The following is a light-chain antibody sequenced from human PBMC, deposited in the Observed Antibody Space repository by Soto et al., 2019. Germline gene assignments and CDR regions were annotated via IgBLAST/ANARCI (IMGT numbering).Light chain of an antibody. CDR2: DAS. V-gene: IGKV3-15*01. CDR3: QQYNGRAPWT. J-gene: IGKJ1*01. CDR1: QSVSNN. Sequence: DRATXSRRASQSVSNNLAWYQQKTPQPPKRLIYDASTRGTSITTNFSSGRSGAEFILLISSRLAHDFAGFYCQQYNGRAPWTFGRGTKVDI.